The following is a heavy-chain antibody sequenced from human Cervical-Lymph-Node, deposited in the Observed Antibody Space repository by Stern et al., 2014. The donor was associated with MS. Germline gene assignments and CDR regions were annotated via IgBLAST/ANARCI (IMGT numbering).Heavy chain of an antibody. CDR2: ISSSSSTI. V-gene: IGHV3-48*02. D-gene: IGHD5-18*01. CDR1: GFTFSSYS. J-gene: IGHJ4*02. CDR3: ARFGVDTAMVTTYYFDY. Sequence: VQLVESGGGLVQPGGSLGLSCAASGFTFSSYSMNWVRQAPGKGLEWVSYISSSSSTIYYADSVKGRFTISRDNAKNSLYLQMNSLRDEDTAVYYCARFGVDTAMVTTYYFDYWGQGTLVTVSS.